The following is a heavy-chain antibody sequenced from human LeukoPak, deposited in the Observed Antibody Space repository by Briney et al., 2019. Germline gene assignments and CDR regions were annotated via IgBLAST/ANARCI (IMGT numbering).Heavy chain of an antibody. J-gene: IGHJ4*02. CDR1: GFTVGGNY. V-gene: IGHV3-66*01. CDR3: ARDAGYCSDGVYYRTRFDS. D-gene: IGHD2-15*01. Sequence: GGSLRLSCVLSGFTVGGNYMSWVRQAPGRGLEWVSTIYSGGTTYYADAVKGRFIISRDNSKNTLFLQMNSLRAEDTAIYYCARDAGYCSDGVYYRTRFDSWGQGALVTVSS. CDR2: IYSGGTT.